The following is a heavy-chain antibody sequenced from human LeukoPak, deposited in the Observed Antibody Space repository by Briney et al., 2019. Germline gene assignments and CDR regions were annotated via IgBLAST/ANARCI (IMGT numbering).Heavy chain of an antibody. CDR1: GFTFSRYA. D-gene: IGHD2-15*01. V-gene: IGHV3-23*01. Sequence: GGSLRLSCAASGFTFSRYAMSWVRQAPGKGLEWVSALGVSVSGYGGSTYDADSVKGRFTISRDTSKNTLYLQMNSLRAEDTAVYYCAKDQPFGGSGHYTYFDYWGEEALVTVSS. CDR2: LGVSVSGYGGST. CDR3: AKDQPFGGSGHYTYFDY. J-gene: IGHJ4*02.